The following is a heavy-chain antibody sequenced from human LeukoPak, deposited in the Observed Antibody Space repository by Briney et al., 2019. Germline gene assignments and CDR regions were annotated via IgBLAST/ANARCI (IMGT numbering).Heavy chain of an antibody. J-gene: IGHJ4*02. Sequence: GGSLRLSCAASGFTFGSSGMHWVRQAPGKGLEWVAVISYDGSNKYYADSVKGRFTFSRDNSKNTLYLQMNSLRAEGTAVYYCAKEYCSNSVCHSLDYWGQGTLVTVSS. D-gene: IGHD2-8*01. CDR3: AKEYCSNSVCHSLDY. CDR2: ISYDGSNK. CDR1: GFTFGSSG. V-gene: IGHV3-30*18.